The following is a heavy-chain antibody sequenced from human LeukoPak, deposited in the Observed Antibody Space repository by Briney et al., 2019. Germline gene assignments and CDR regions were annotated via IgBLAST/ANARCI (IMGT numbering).Heavy chain of an antibody. Sequence: GGSLRLSCAASGFTFSSYGMHWVRQAPGKGLERVAVIWYDGSNKYYADSVKGRFTISRDNSKNTLYLQMNSLRAEDTAVYYCARGAVGADYFDYWGQGTLVTVSS. CDR1: GFTFSSYG. CDR2: IWYDGSNK. CDR3: ARGAVGADYFDY. J-gene: IGHJ4*01. V-gene: IGHV3-33*01. D-gene: IGHD1-26*01.